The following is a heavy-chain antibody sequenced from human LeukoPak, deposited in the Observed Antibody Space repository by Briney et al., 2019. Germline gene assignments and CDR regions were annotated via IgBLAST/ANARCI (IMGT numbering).Heavy chain of an antibody. CDR2: IYYSGST. V-gene: IGHV4-61*01. Sequence: SETLSLTCTVSGGSISSSSYYWGWIRQPPGKGLEWIGYIYYSGSTNYNPSLKSRVTISVDTSKNQFSLKLSSVTAADTAVYYCARDRGGYSYGYSWFDPWGQGTLVTVSS. CDR1: GGSISSSSYY. D-gene: IGHD5-18*01. CDR3: ARDRGGYSYGYSWFDP. J-gene: IGHJ5*02.